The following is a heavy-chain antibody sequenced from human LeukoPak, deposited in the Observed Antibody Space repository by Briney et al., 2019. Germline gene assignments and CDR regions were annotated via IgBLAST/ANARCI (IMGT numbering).Heavy chain of an antibody. D-gene: IGHD5-18*01. J-gene: IGHJ4*02. CDR3: ARDQYSYAHAAH. V-gene: IGHV3-66*01. CDR1: GFTDSSNY. CDR2: IYSGGTT. Sequence: GGSLRLSCAASGFTDSSNYMSWVRQAPGKGLEWVSVIYSGGTTYYADSVKGRFTISRGNSKNTLHLQMNSLRAEDTAVYYCARDQYSYAHAAHWGQGTLVTVSS.